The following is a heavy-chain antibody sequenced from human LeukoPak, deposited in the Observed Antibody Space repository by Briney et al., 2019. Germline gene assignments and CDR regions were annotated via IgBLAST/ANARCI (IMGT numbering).Heavy chain of an antibody. CDR2: NNPNSGGT. J-gene: IGHJ4*02. D-gene: IGHD6-6*01. V-gene: IGHV1-2*02. CDR3: ARGRVAARGLFDY. CDR1: GYTFTGYY. Sequence: SVTVSCKASGYTFTGYYMHWVRQAPGQGLEWVGWNNPNSGGTNYAQKFQGSVTMTVDTSISTAYMKLSRLRSDDTAVYYCARGRVAARGLFDYWGQGTLVTVSS.